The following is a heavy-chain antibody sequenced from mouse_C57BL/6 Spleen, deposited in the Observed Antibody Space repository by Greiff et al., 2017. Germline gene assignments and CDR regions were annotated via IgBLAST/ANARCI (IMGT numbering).Heavy chain of an antibody. V-gene: IGHV1-52*01. CDR2: IDPSDSET. CDR1: GYTFTSYW. J-gene: IGHJ4*01. D-gene: IGHD2-5*01. Sequence: VQLQQPGAELVRPGSSVKLSCKASGYTFTSYWMHWVKQRPIQGLEWIGNIDPSDSETHYNQKFKDKATLTVDKSSSTAYMQLSSLTSEDSAVYYCARGDSYYSNYYYAMEYWGQGTSVTVSS. CDR3: ARGDSYYSNYYYAMEY.